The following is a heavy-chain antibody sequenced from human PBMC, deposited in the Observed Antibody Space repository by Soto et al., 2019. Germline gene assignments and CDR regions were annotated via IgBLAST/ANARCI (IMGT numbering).Heavy chain of an antibody. D-gene: IGHD2-15*01. CDR1: GGTFRTNT. J-gene: IGHJ4*02. CDR3: VSQYQ. V-gene: IGHV1-69*01. CDR2: IIPILSTP. Sequence: HVQLMQSMAEVNKPGTSVKVSCKASGGTFRTNTMTWARQAPGQGLEWMGGIIPILSTPNYAQKFQGRVAITAAESTSTVYMQLSSLRSEDTAVYYCVSQYQWGQGTLVSVSS.